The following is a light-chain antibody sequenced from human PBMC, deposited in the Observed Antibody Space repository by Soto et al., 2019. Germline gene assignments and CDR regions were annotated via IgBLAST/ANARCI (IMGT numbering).Light chain of an antibody. CDR1: QSVSSSY. CDR2: GAS. Sequence: EIVLTQSPGTLSLSPGERATLSCRASQSVSSSYLAWYQQKPGQAPRLLIYGASSRATGIPDRFSGSGSGTDFTLTISRLEPEYFAVYYCQQYGSSPWLTFGGGTKVVIK. V-gene: IGKV3-20*01. CDR3: QQYGSSPWLT. J-gene: IGKJ4*01.